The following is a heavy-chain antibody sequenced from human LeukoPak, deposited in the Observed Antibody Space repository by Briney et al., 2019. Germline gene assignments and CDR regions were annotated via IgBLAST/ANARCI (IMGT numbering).Heavy chain of an antibody. CDR1: GGSISSYY. J-gene: IGHJ6*03. D-gene: IGHD2-8*02. CDR3: ARGVTGPYYYYYYMDV. Sequence: NPSETLSLTCTVSGGSISSYYWSWIRQPPGKGLVWIGYIYYSGSTNYHPSLNSRVTISVDTSKNQFALKLSSVTAADTAVYYCARGVTGPYYYYYYMDVWGKGTTVTVSS. V-gene: IGHV4-59*01. CDR2: IYYSGST.